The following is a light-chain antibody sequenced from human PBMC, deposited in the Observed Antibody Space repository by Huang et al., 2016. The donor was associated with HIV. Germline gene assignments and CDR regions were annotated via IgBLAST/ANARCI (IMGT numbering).Light chain of an antibody. CDR3: QQYDNLPVT. Sequence: IQMTQSPSSLSASVGERVTITCQASQDISNYLNWYQQKTGKAPKLLIYDASNLEKGVPSRFSGSGYGTDFTFTISSLQPEDIATYYCQQYDNLPVTFGPGTKVDIK. CDR2: DAS. V-gene: IGKV1-33*01. CDR1: QDISNY. J-gene: IGKJ3*01.